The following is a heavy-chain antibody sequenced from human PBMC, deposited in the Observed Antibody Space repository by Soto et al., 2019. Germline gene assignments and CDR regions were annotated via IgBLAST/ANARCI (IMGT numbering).Heavy chain of an antibody. J-gene: IGHJ4*02. Sequence: EVQLVESGGGLVQPGGSLRLSCEASGFTFSSYWMHWVRQAPGKGLVWVSRINSDGGTTNYAESVKGRFTISRDNAKNTLCLQMNSLRAEDTAMYYCVRSLIGDTDYWGQGTLVTVSS. V-gene: IGHV3-74*01. CDR2: INSDGGTT. CDR1: GFTFSSYW. CDR3: VRSLIGDTDY. D-gene: IGHD7-27*01.